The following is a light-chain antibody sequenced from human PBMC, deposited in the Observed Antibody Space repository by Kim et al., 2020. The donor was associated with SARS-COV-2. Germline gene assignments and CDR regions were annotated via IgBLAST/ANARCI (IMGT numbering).Light chain of an antibody. CDR2: RDN. V-gene: IGLV10-54*01. Sequence: QPATPTGTGNNNNVGTEEATWRQQNRGHPPKVVFHRDNKRPSGISERLSASRSGSTASLTITGLQPEDEADYYCSAWDSSLRAWVFGGGTQLTVL. CDR3: SAWDSSLRAWV. J-gene: IGLJ3*02. CDR1: NNNVGTEE.